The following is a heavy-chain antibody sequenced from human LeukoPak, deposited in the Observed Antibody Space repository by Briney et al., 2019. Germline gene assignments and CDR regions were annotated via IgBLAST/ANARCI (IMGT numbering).Heavy chain of an antibody. J-gene: IGHJ1*01. CDR1: GFTFSSYA. V-gene: IGHV3-48*03. D-gene: IGHD3-16*01. CDR2: ISGSGDTM. CDR3: ARVGSPQYFQD. Sequence: GGSLRLSCAASGFTFSSYAMSWVRQAPGKGLECVSYISGSGDTMYYADSVKGRFTISRDNAKNSLYLQMNSLRAEDTAVYFCARVGSPQYFQDWGQGTLVTVSS.